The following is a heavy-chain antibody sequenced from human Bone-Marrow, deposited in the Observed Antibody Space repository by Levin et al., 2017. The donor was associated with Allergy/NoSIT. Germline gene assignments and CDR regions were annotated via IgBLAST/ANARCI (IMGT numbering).Heavy chain of an antibody. CDR2: IYQSANT. J-gene: IGHJ4*02. D-gene: IGHD5-24*01. CDR1: GYSITSGYY. V-gene: IGHV4-38-2*01. CDR3: ARLDGYNYIFDY. Sequence: SETLSLKCAVDGYSITSGYYWAWIRQPPGTGLEWIASIYQSANTHYNPSLKSRVTMSLDTSKNQFSLKLTSATVADTAVYYCARLDGYNYIFDYWGRGTLVTVSS.